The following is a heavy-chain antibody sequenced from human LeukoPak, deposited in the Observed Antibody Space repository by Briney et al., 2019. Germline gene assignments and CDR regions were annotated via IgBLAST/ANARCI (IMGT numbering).Heavy chain of an antibody. D-gene: IGHD1-26*01. CDR3: ESGYSGSFTGNYYHYMDV. CDR1: GGSFSGYY. CDR2: IDHSGST. Sequence: SETLSLTCAVYGGSFSGYYWSWIRQPPGKGLEWIGEIDHSGSTNYNQSLKSRVTISVDTSKNQFSLKLSSVTAADTAVYYCESGYSGSFTGNYYHYMDVWGKGTTVTVSS. J-gene: IGHJ6*03. V-gene: IGHV4-34*01.